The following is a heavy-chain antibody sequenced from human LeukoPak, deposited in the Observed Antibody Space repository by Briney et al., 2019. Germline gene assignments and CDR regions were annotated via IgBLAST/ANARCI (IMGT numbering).Heavy chain of an antibody. Sequence: SETLSLTCTVSGGSISSYYWSWLRQPPGKGLEWIGYIYYSGSTNYNPSLKSRVTISVDTSKNQFSLKLSSVTAADTAVYYCATGSQWLVPLFDYWGQGTLVTVSS. CDR3: ATGSQWLVPLFDY. J-gene: IGHJ4*02. CDR1: GGSISSYY. V-gene: IGHV4-59*08. CDR2: IYYSGST. D-gene: IGHD6-19*01.